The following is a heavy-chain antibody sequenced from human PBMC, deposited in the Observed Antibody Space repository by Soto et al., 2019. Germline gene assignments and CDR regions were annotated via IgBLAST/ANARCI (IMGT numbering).Heavy chain of an antibody. V-gene: IGHV3-23*01. Sequence: PGGSLRLSCAASGFTFANYALSWVRQAPGKGLAWVSAISGSGVSTYYADSVKGRFTISRDNSKNTLYLQMNSLRAEDTAVYYCAKDRYCSGGTCSGDFDSWGQGTLVTVSS. CDR3: AKDRYCSGGTCSGDFDS. J-gene: IGHJ4*02. CDR2: ISGSGVST. D-gene: IGHD2-15*01. CDR1: GFTFANYA.